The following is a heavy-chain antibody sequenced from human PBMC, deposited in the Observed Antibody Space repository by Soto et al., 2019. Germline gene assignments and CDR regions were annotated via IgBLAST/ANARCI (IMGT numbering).Heavy chain of an antibody. CDR2: INNDGNDI. J-gene: IGHJ5*01. CDR3: ARVVPHNRFDS. CDR1: GATFANYW. Sequence: EVQLVESGGGLVQPGGSLRLSCEASGATFANYWMHWVRQAPGKGLVWVSRINNDGNDITYADSVKGRFTASRDNAKNMVFLQMNSLRVEDTAVYYCARVVPHNRFDSWGQGTLVTVSS. V-gene: IGHV3-74*01. D-gene: IGHD3-10*02.